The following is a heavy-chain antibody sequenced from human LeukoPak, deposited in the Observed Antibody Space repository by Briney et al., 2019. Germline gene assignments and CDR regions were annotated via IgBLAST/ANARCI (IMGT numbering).Heavy chain of an antibody. CDR3: IRRLNYYDSSGSDY. D-gene: IGHD3-22*01. Sequence: PGGSLRLSXAASGFTFSGSAMHWVSQASGKGLEWVGRSRSKANSYSTAYAASVKGRFTISRDDSKNTAYLQMNSLKAEDTAVYYCIRRLNYYDSSGSDYWGQGTLVTVSS. CDR1: GFTFSGSA. J-gene: IGHJ4*02. V-gene: IGHV3-73*01. CDR2: SRSKANSYST.